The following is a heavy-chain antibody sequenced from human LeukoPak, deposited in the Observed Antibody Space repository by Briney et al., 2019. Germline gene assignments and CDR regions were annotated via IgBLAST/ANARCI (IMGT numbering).Heavy chain of an antibody. Sequence: GASVKVSCKASGYTFTGYYMHWVRQAPGQGLEWMGWINPNSGGTNYAQKFQGRVTMTRDTSISTAYTVLSRLRSDDTAVYYCAREKRVAGSRGGFDPWGQGTLVTVSS. CDR1: GYTFTGYY. V-gene: IGHV1-2*02. CDR2: INPNSGGT. CDR3: AREKRVAGSRGGFDP. J-gene: IGHJ5*02. D-gene: IGHD6-19*01.